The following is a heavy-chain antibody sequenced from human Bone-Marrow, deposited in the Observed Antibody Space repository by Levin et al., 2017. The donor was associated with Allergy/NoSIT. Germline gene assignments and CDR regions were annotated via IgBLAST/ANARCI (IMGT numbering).Heavy chain of an antibody. Sequence: ASVKVSCKASGYTFNSYYIHWVRQAPGQGLEWMGIINPSGDSTSYAQKFQGRVTMTTDTSTSTVYMEVSSLRSEDTAVYYCARDRWDSSGYYPDYWGQGTLVTVPS. V-gene: IGHV1-46*02. J-gene: IGHJ4*02. CDR1: GYTFNSYY. CDR3: ARDRWDSSGYYPDY. CDR2: INPSGDST. D-gene: IGHD3-22*01.